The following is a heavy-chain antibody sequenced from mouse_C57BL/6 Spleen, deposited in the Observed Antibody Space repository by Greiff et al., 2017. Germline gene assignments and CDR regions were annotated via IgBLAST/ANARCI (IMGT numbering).Heavy chain of an antibody. CDR3: ARYYYGSSCDY. CDR1: GFTFSDYY. J-gene: IGHJ2*01. V-gene: IGHV5-16*01. Sequence: EVKVVESEGGLVQPGSSMKLSCTASGFTFSDYYMAWVRQVPEKGLEWVANINYDGSSTYYLDSLKSRFIISGDNAKNILYLQMSSLKSEDTATYYCARYYYGSSCDYWGQGTTLTVSS. D-gene: IGHD1-1*01. CDR2: INYDGSST.